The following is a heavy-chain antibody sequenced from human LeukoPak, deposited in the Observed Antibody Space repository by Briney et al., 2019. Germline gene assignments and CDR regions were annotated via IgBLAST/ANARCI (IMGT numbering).Heavy chain of an antibody. CDR1: GFTFSNAW. V-gene: IGHV3-15*01. Sequence: GGSLRLSCVASGFTFSNAWMSGVRQAPGKGLEWVGRIKRRNDGGTTDYAAPVKGRFTISRDDSKDTLYLQMNSLKTEDTAGYYCTTSDFWSGYYFEVGQYGMDVWGQGTTVTVSS. CDR3: TTSDFWSGYYFEVGQYGMDV. D-gene: IGHD3-3*01. J-gene: IGHJ6*02. CDR2: IKRRNDGGTT.